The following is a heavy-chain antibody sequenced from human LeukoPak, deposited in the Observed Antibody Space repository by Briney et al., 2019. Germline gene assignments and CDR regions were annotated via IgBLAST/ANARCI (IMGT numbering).Heavy chain of an antibody. J-gene: IGHJ4*02. CDR1: GFTFSSYG. D-gene: IGHD3-16*02. CDR2: IWYDGSNK. CDR3: ARDNGDDYVWGSYPITYYFDY. V-gene: IGHV3-33*01. Sequence: PGRSLRLSCAASGFTFSSYGMHWVRQAPGKGLECVAVIWYDGSNKYYADSVKGRFTISRDNSKNTLYLQMNSLRAEDTAVYYCARDNGDDYVWGSYPITYYFDYWGQGTLVTVSS.